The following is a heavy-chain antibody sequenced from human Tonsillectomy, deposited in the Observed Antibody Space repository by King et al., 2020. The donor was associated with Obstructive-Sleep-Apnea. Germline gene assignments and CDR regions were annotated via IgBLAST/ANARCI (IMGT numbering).Heavy chain of an antibody. CDR2: ISGSGGST. CDR1: GFTFSSYA. J-gene: IGHJ4*02. CDR3: AKDGPRRGSGSNNRYYFDY. D-gene: IGHD3-10*01. V-gene: IGHV3-23*04. Sequence: QLVQSGGGLVQPGGSLRLSCAASGFTFSSYAMCWVRQAPGKGQEWCSGISGSGGSTYYVDSGKGRFTISRDNSKNTLYLQMNSLGAEDTAVYYCAKDGPRRGSGSNNRYYFDYWGQGTLVTVSS.